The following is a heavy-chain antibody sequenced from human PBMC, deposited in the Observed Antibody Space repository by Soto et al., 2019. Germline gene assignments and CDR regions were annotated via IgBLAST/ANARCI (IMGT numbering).Heavy chain of an antibody. V-gene: IGHV1-69*01. CDR1: GGTFSSYA. CDR2: LIPILGTA. CDR3: ARFQYSGSYYYYCGMDV. J-gene: IGHJ6*02. Sequence: QVQLVQSGAEVKKPGSSVNVSCKASGGTFSSYAISWVRQAPGQGLEWMGGLIPILGTANNAQRFQGRVTITGDESTSTAYMELSSLRSKGTAVYYCARFQYSGSYYYYCGMDVWGQGTTVTVSS. D-gene: IGHD1-26*01.